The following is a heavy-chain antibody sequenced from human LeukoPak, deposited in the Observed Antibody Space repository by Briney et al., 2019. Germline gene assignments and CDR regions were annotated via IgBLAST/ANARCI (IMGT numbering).Heavy chain of an antibody. CDR1: GFDVSFNY. V-gene: IGHV3-53*01. CDR2: IYTGGTT. CDR3: ARVWFGYFFQ. Sequence: GGSLRLSCAASGFDVSFNYVGWVRQAPGKGLEWVSVIYTGGTTHYADSVKGRFTISKDTSNNTVYLQMNNVRAEDTGNYYCARVWFGYFFQWGQGALVTVSS. D-gene: IGHD3-10*01. J-gene: IGHJ4*02.